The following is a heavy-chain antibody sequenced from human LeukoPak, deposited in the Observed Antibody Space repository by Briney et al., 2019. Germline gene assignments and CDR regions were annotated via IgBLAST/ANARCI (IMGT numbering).Heavy chain of an antibody. D-gene: IGHD6-19*01. V-gene: IGHV4-39*01. Sequence: PSEALSLTCTVSGGSISSSSYYWGWIRQPPGKGLEWIGSIYYSGRTYYNPSLKSRVTISVDTSKNQFSLKLSSVTAADTAVFYCARVGIGYSSGWSRVLWGQGTLVSDSS. CDR2: IYYSGRT. CDR3: ARVGIGYSSGWSRVL. CDR1: GGSISSSSYY. J-gene: IGHJ4*02.